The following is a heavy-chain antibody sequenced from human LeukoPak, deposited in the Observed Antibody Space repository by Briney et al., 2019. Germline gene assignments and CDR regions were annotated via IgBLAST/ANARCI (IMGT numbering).Heavy chain of an antibody. V-gene: IGHV1-18*01. CDR3: ARDAVGVIPFDY. Sequence: ASVKVSCKASGYTFTSYGISWVRQAPGQGLEWMGWISSYNGNTNYAQKLQGRVTMTTDTSTRTAYMELSSLRSEDTAVYYCARDAVGVIPFDYWGQGTLVTVSS. CDR1: GYTFTSYG. D-gene: IGHD3-16*02. J-gene: IGHJ4*02. CDR2: ISSYNGNT.